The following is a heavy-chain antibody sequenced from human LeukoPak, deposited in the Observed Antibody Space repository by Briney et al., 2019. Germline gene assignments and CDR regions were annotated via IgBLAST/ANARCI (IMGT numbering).Heavy chain of an antibody. J-gene: IGHJ4*02. Sequence: GGSLRLSCAASGFTFSNYWMSWARQAPGKGLEWVANIKQDGSEKYYVDSVKGRFTISRDNAKASLYLQMNSLRAEDTAVYYCARVRFVRGQAGFDYLGQGTLVTVS. D-gene: IGHD3-10*01. CDR2: IKQDGSEK. V-gene: IGHV3-7*01. CDR3: ARVRFVRGQAGFDY. CDR1: GFTFSNYW.